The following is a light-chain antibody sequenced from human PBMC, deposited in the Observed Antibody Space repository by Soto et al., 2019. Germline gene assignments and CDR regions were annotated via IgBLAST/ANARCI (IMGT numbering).Light chain of an antibody. V-gene: IGLV1-44*01. Sequence: LDEIHLVSECRGRWVPNPCTGGSSNIGSNSVHWYQQLPGSAPKLLIYNINERPSGVPDRFSGSKSGTSASLAISGLQSEDEADYYCAAYDDSLDGQVFGTGTKVTVL. CDR1: SSNIGSNS. CDR3: AAYDDSLDGQV. CDR2: NIN. J-gene: IGLJ1*01.